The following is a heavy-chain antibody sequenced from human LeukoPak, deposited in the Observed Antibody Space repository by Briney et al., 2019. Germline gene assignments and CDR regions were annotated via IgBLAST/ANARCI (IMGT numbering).Heavy chain of an antibody. D-gene: IGHD5-18*01. V-gene: IGHV4-4*08. CDR1: GGSFSGYY. CDR2: IYTSGST. CDR3: ARDASYGLFDY. Sequence: SETLSLTCAVYGGSFSGYYWSWIRQPPGKGLEWIGRIYTSGSTNYNPSLKSRVTISVDTSKNQFSLKLSSVTAADTAVYYCARDASYGLFDYWGQGTLVTVSS. J-gene: IGHJ4*02.